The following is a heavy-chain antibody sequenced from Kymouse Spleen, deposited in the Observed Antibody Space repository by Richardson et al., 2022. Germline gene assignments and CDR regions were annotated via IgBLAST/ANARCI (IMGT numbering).Heavy chain of an antibody. J-gene: IGHJ5*02. V-gene: IGHV3-21*03. CDR3: ARDLGLYGSGSYNWFDP. CDR2: ISSSSSYI. D-gene: IGHD3-10*01. Sequence: EVQLVESGGGLVKPGGSLRLSCAASGFTFSSYSMNWVRQAPGKGLEWVSSISSSSSYIYYADSVKGRFTISRDNAKNSLYLQMNSLRAEDTAVYYCARDLGLYGSGSYNWFDPWGQGTLVTVSS. CDR1: GFTFSSYS.